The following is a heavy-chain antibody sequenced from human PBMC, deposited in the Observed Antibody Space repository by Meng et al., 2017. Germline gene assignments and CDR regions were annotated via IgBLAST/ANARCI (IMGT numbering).Heavy chain of an antibody. CDR3: ARVGWFYDY. D-gene: IGHD2-15*01. V-gene: IGHV4-38-2*02. CDR1: GYSISSGYY. J-gene: IGHJ4*02. Sequence: GSLRLSCTVSGYSISSGYYWGWIRQPPGKGLERIGSIYHSGSTYYNPSLKSRVTISVDTSKNQFSLKLSSVTAADTAVDYCARVGWFYDYWGQGTLVTVSS. CDR2: IYHSGST.